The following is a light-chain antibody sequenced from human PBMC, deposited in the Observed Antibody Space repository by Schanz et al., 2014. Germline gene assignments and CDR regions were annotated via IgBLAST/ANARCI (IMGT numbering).Light chain of an antibody. V-gene: IGLV2-11*01. CDR1: SSDVGGCNY. J-gene: IGLJ3*02. Sequence: QSALTQPRSVSGSPGQSVTISCTGTSSDVGGCNYVSCYQHHPGKVPKPMIYDVNKRPSGVPDRFSGSKSGNTASLTISGLQAEDEADYYCGSYAGNINWVFGGGTKLTVL. CDR3: GSYAGNINWV. CDR2: DVN.